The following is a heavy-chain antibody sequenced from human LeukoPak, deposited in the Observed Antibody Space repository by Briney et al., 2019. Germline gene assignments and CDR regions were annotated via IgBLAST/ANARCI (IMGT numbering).Heavy chain of an antibody. CDR1: GFTFSNAW. V-gene: IGHV4-34*01. CDR3: ARGRSSSSRLIAAVYYYGMDV. D-gene: IGHD6-13*01. Sequence: PGGSLRLSCAASGFTFSNAWMSWIRQPPGKGLEWIGEINHSGSTNYNPSLKSRVTISVDTSKNQFSLKLSSVTAADTAVYYCARGRSSSSRLIAAVYYYGMDVWGQGTTVTVSS. CDR2: INHSGST. J-gene: IGHJ6*02.